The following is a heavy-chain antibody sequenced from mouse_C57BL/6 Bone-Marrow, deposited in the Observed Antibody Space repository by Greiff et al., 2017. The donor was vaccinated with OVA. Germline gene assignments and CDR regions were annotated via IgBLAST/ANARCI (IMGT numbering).Heavy chain of an antibody. Sequence: VQLQQPGAELVRPGSSVKLSCKASGYTFTSYWMDWVKQRPGQGLEWIGNIYPSDSETHYNQKFKDKATLTVDKSSSTAYMQLSSLTSEDSAVYYCARWGIWGYRGQGTTLTVSS. CDR2: IYPSDSET. CDR3: ARWGIWGY. V-gene: IGHV1-61*01. CDR1: GYTFTSYW. J-gene: IGHJ2*01.